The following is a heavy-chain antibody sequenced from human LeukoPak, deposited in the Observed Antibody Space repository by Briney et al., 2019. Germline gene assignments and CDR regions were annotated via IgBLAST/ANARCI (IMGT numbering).Heavy chain of an antibody. Sequence: PSETLSLTCPVSGYSISSGYYWGWIRQPPGKGLEWIGSIYHSGSTYYNPSLKSRVTISVDTSKNQFSLKLSSVTAADTAVYYCARDRLVFYYYTIDYWGQGTLVTVSS. V-gene: IGHV4-38-2*02. CDR1: GYSISSGYY. J-gene: IGHJ4*02. D-gene: IGHD1-26*01. CDR3: ARDRLVFYYYTIDY. CDR2: IYHSGST.